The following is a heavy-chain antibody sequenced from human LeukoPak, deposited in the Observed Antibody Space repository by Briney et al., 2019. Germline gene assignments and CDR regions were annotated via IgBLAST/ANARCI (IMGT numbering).Heavy chain of an antibody. CDR1: GFTFGDYA. D-gene: IGHD1-26*01. J-gene: IGHJ4*02. V-gene: IGHV3-49*04. CDR3: TARRGGSRLDY. CDR2: IRSKAYGGTT. Sequence: GGSLRLSCTASGFTFGDYAMSRVRQAPGKGLEWVGFIRSKAYGGTTEYAASVKGRFTISRDDSKSIAYLQMNSLKIEDTAVYYCTARRGGSRLDYWGQGTLVTVSS.